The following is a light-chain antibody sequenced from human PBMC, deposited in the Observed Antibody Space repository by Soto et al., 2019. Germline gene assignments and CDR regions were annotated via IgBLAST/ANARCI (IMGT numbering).Light chain of an antibody. Sequence: QSALTQPASVSGSPGQSITISCTGANSDVRISDYASWYQQHPGKAPKLIIYEVTSRPSGVSNRFSGFTSGNTASLTISGLQPEDEADYYCGSYTTTSPLVVFGGGTKVTVL. CDR1: NSDVRISDY. CDR2: EVT. J-gene: IGLJ2*01. CDR3: GSYTTTSPLVV. V-gene: IGLV2-14*01.